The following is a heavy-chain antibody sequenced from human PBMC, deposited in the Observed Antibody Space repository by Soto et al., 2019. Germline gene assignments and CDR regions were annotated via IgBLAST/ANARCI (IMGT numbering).Heavy chain of an antibody. Sequence: DVQLLESGGGLLQPGGSLRLSCAASGFIFSAFDMRWVRQAPGKGLEWVSSISGGTYYADSVKGRFTISRDNSKNTLYLQMNGLRAEDTAVYYCAIGGPGGPLGHWGQGTLVTVSS. CDR3: AIGGPGGPLGH. J-gene: IGHJ4*02. CDR2: ISGGT. V-gene: IGHV3-23*01. CDR1: GFIFSAFD. D-gene: IGHD3-10*01.